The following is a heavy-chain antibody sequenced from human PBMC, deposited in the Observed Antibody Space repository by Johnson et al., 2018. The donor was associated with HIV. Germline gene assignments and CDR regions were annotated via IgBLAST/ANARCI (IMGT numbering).Heavy chain of an antibody. CDR2: ISYDGSNE. V-gene: IGHV3-30*03. CDR1: GFTFSSYD. Sequence: QMQLVESGGGLVQPGGSLRLSCAASGFTFSSYDMHWVRQATGKGLEWVAVISYDGSNEYYADSVKGRFTISRDNSKNTLYLQMSSLRAGDTAVYYCVRGRASWELYDAFEFWGQGTMVIVSS. D-gene: IGHD1-26*01. CDR3: VRGRASWELYDAFEF. J-gene: IGHJ3*01.